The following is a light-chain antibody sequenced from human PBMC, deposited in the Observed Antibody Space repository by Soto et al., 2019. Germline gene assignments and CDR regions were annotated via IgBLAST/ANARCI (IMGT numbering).Light chain of an antibody. J-gene: IGKJ5*01. CDR1: QSVPSTY. Sequence: VLSHSPGRLALSPWEGATLSCSASQSVPSTYFAWYQQKPGQAPRLLMYDASIRATGIPDRISGSGSGTDFTLTISRLEPEDFAVYSCQQYGSSPPTFGQGTRLEIK. CDR3: QQYGSSPPT. CDR2: DAS. V-gene: IGKV3-20*01.